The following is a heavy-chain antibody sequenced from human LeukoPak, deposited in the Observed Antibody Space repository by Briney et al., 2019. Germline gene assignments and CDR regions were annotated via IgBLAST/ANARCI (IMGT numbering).Heavy chain of an antibody. J-gene: IGHJ4*02. Sequence: ASVKVSCKASGYTFTSYYMHWVRQALGQGLEWMGIINPSGGSTSYAQKFQGRVTMTRDMSTSAVYMELSSLRSEDTAVYYCARTDYYDSSGKKYYFDYWGQGTLVTVSS. CDR2: INPSGGST. V-gene: IGHV1-46*01. CDR3: ARTDYYDSSGKKYYFDY. CDR1: GYTFTSYY. D-gene: IGHD3-22*01.